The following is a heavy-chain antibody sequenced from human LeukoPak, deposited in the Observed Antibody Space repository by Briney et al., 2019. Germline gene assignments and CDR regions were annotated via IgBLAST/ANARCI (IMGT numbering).Heavy chain of an antibody. D-gene: IGHD6-6*01. V-gene: IGHV4-59*11. CDR2: IYYSGST. CDR1: GGSISSHY. Sequence: WETLSLTYTVSGGSISSHYWRWIRQPPGKGLEWIGCIYYSGSTNYNPSLKSRVTISVDTSKNQFSPKLSLLPAADTTVYYCARVRREDSKNYYYYYYMDVWGKGTTVTVSS. CDR3: ARVRREDSKNYYYYYYMDV. J-gene: IGHJ6*03.